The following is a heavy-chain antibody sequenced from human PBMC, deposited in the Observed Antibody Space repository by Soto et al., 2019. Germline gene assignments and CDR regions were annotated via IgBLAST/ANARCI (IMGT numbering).Heavy chain of an antibody. D-gene: IGHD3-3*02. CDR3: ARDLISRDRPGDYYYYGMDV. CDR2: ISSSSSYI. J-gene: IGHJ6*02. Sequence: PGGSLRLSCAASGFTFSSYSMDWVRQAPGKGLEWVSSISSSSSYIYYADSVKGLFTISRDIAKNSLYLQMNSLRAEDTAVYYCARDLISRDRPGDYYYYGMDVWAQGTMVNVFS. CDR1: GFTFSSYS. V-gene: IGHV3-21*01.